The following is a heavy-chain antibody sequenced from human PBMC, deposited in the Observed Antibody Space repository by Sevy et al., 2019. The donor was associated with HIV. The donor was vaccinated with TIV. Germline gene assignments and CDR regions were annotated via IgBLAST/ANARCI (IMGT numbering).Heavy chain of an antibody. D-gene: IGHD2-8*01. CDR2: VKGAGNSA. CDR1: RFNFDNYS. J-gene: IGHJ4*02. V-gene: IGHV3-23*01. CDR3: ARGGVLCAENGAFEY. Sequence: GGSLRLSCAASRFNFDNYSIHWVRQAPGKGLEWVSGVKGAGNSANYADSVVGRVTISRDNSKEIVYLQMNSLRASDTATYFCARGGVLCAENGAFEYWGQGTLVTVSS.